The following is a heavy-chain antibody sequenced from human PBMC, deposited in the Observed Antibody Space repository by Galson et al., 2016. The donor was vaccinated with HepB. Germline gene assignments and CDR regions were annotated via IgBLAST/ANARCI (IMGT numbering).Heavy chain of an antibody. J-gene: IGHJ4*02. CDR1: GFTFSTYA. CDR3: AKGRCGGVSCYPGGN. D-gene: IGHD2-21*01. V-gene: IGHV3-23*01. CDR2: IGHGGATT. Sequence: SPRLSCAASGFTFSTYAMSWVRQAPGKGLEWVSGIGHGGATTYHADSVKGRFTISRDNSKNTLYLQMNSLRAEDTAVYYCAKGRCGGVSCYPGGNWGQGTLVTVSS.